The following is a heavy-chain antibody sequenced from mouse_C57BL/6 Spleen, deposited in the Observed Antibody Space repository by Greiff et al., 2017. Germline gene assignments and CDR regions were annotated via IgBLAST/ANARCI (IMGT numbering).Heavy chain of an antibody. CDR1: GYAFSSSW. CDR3: ARAAYGNYDY. V-gene: IGHV1-82*01. Sequence: QVQLKQSGPELVKPGASVKISCTASGYAFSSSWMNWVKQRPGKGLEWIGRIYPGDGDTNYTGKLKGKATLTADKTSRTADMQLSSLTSEDSAVYCCARAAYGNYDYWGQGTTLTVSS. D-gene: IGHD2-10*02. CDR2: IYPGDGDT. J-gene: IGHJ2*01.